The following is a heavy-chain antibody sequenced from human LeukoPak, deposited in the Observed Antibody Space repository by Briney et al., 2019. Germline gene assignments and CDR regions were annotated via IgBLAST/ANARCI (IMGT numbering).Heavy chain of an antibody. CDR3: AKDLSGYSGYDFDY. CDR1: GFTFSSYG. Sequence: GGSLRLSCAASGFTFSSYGMHWVRQAPGEGLEWVAVISYDGSNKYYADSVKGRFTISRDNSKNTLYLQMNSLRAEDTAVYYCAKDLSGYSGYDFDYWGQGTLVTVSS. CDR2: ISYDGSNK. D-gene: IGHD5-12*01. J-gene: IGHJ4*02. V-gene: IGHV3-30*18.